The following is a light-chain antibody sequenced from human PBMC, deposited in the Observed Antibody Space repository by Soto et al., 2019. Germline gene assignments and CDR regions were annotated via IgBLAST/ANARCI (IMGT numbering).Light chain of an antibody. V-gene: IGKV3-15*01. J-gene: IGKJ3*01. CDR1: QSVSST. Sequence: EIVLTQSPGTLSLSPGERAALSCRASQSVSSTYLAWYRHKPGQAPRLLIYGASTRATGVPARFSGSGSGTEFTLTISSLQSEDSAVYFCQQYDNWPFTFGPGTKVDIK. CDR3: QQYDNWPFT. CDR2: GAS.